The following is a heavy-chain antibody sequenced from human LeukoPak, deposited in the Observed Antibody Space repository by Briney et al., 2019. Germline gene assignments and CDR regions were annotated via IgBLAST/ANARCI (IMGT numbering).Heavy chain of an antibody. V-gene: IGHV4-31*03. D-gene: IGHD3-3*01. CDR2: IYYSGST. J-gene: IGHJ3*02. Sequence: SQTLSLTCTVSGGSISSGGYYWSWIRQHPGKGLEWIGYIYYSGSTYYNPSLKSRVTISVDTSKNQFSLKLSSVTAADTAVYYCARDRDYDFWSGPNGAFDIWGQGTMVTVSS. CDR1: GGSISSGGYY. CDR3: ARDRDYDFWSGPNGAFDI.